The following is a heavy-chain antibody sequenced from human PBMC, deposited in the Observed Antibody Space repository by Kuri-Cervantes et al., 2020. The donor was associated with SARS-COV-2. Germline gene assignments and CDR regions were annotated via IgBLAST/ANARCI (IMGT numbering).Heavy chain of an antibody. CDR2: IRSKANSYAT. J-gene: IGHJ6*02. V-gene: IGHV3-73*01. CDR1: GFTFSGSA. Sequence: GESLKISCAASGFTFSGSAMHWVRQASGKGLEWVGRIRSKANSYATAYAASVKGRFTISRDDSKNTAYLQMNSLKTEGTAVYYCARDLGVVVPAIDYGMDVWGQGTTVTVSS. D-gene: IGHD2-2*01. CDR3: ARDLGVVVPAIDYGMDV.